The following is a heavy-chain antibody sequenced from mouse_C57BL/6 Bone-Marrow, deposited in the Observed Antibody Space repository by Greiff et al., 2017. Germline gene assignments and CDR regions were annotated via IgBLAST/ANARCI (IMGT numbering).Heavy chain of an antibody. D-gene: IGHD1-2*01. J-gene: IGHJ4*01. Sequence: QVQLQQPGAELVRPGSSVKLSCKASGYTFTSYWMHWVKQRPIQGLEWIGNIDPSDSETHYNQKFKDKATLTVDKSSSTAYMQLSSLTSEDSAVYYYASHYDGYAMDYCGQGTSVTVSS. CDR1: GYTFTSYW. V-gene: IGHV1-52*01. CDR3: ASHYDGYAMDY. CDR2: IDPSDSET.